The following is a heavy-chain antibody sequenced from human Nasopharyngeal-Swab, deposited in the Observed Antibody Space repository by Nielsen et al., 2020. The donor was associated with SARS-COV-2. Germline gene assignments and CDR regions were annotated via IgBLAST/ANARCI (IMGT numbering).Heavy chain of an antibody. V-gene: IGHV3-7*02. CDR2: IKQDGSEK. D-gene: IGHD6-19*01. J-gene: IGHJ4*02. CDR1: GFTFSSYW. Sequence: GESLKISCAASGFTFSSYWMSWVRQAPGKGLEWVANIKQDGSEKYYVDSVKGRFTISRDNAKNSLYLQMNSLRAEDTAVYYCARSPYSSGWYYFDYWGQGTLVTVSS. CDR3: ARSPYSSGWYYFDY.